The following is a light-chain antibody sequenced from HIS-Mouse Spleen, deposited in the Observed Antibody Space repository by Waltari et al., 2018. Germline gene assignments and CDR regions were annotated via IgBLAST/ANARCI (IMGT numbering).Light chain of an antibody. CDR3: CSYAGSYTYV. J-gene: IGLJ1*01. CDR2: DVS. CDR1: SSDVGGYNY. Sequence: QSALTQPRSVSGSPGQSVTISCTGTSSDVGGYNYVSWYQQHPGKAPKLMIYDVSKRPEGVPDRLSGSKSGNTASLTISGLQAEDEADYYCCSYAGSYTYVFGTGTKVTVL. V-gene: IGLV2-11*01.